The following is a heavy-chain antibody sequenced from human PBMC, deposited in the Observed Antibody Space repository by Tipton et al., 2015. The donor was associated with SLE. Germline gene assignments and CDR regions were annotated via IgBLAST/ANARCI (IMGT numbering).Heavy chain of an antibody. J-gene: IGHJ4*02. Sequence: SLRLSCAASGFTFSSYAMSWVRQAAGKGLEWVSGISGSAMSTYYADSVEGRFTISRDNSENTLYLQMNSLRPEDTAVYYCAKDRLPYYHYGVDIWGQGTLVTVSS. V-gene: IGHV3-23*01. CDR2: ISGSAMST. CDR1: GFTFSSYA. D-gene: IGHD4-17*01. CDR3: AKDRLPYYHYGVDI.